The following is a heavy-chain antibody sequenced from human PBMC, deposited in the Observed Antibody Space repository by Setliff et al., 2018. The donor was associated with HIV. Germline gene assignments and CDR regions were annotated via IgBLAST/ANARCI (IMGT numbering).Heavy chain of an antibody. V-gene: IGHV1-2*02. CDR3: AKTANDHPMGQPDTRHFDY. J-gene: IGHJ4*02. CDR1: GYTFTGYY. CDR2: INPNSGGT. Sequence: SSVKVSCKPSGYTFTGYYMHWVRQAPGQGLAWMGWINPNSGGTNYAQKFQGRVTMTGDTSISTAYMELSRLTSDDTAVYYCAKTANDHPMGQPDTRHFDYWGQGTLVTVSS. D-gene: IGHD1-1*01.